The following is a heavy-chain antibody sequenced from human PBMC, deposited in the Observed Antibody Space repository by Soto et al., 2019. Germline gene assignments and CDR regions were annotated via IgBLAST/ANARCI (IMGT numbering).Heavy chain of an antibody. J-gene: IGHJ4*02. CDR3: ARGAPITMIVVVRTYYFDY. Sequence: ASETLSLTCAVYGGSFSGYYWSWIRQPPGKGLEWIGEINHSGSTNYNPSLKSRVTISVDTSKNQFSLKLSSVTAADTAVYYCARGAPITMIVVVRTYYFDYWGQGTLVTVSS. D-gene: IGHD3-22*01. CDR2: INHSGST. CDR1: GGSFSGYY. V-gene: IGHV4-34*01.